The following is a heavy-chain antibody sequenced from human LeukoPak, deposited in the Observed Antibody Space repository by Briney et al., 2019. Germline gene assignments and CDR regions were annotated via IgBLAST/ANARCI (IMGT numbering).Heavy chain of an antibody. J-gene: IGHJ4*02. Sequence: GGSLRLSCAASGFTFSRYEMNWVRQAPGKGLEWVSYISSSGSTIYYADSVKGRFTISRDNAKNSLYLQMNSLRAEDTAVYYCARGTMITFGGVIDDYWGQGTLVTVSS. CDR2: ISSSGSTI. V-gene: IGHV3-48*03. CDR1: GFTFSRYE. D-gene: IGHD3-16*02. CDR3: ARGTMITFGGVIDDY.